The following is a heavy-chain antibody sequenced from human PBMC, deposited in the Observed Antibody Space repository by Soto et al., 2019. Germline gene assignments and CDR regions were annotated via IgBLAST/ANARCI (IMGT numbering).Heavy chain of an antibody. J-gene: IGHJ4*02. D-gene: IGHD6-19*01. Sequence: QVQLVQSGAEVKKPGSSVKVSCKASGGTFSSYAISWVRQAPGQGLEWMGGIIPIFATANYAQKFQGRVTITADESTGTAYMELSRLRSEDTAVYYCPRHCHSSGYYLGFDYWGQGTLVTVSS. CDR2: IIPIFATA. CDR3: PRHCHSSGYYLGFDY. V-gene: IGHV1-69*12. CDR1: GGTFSSYA.